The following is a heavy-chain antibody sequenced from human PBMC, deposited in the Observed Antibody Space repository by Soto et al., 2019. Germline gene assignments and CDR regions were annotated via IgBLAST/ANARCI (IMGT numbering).Heavy chain of an antibody. D-gene: IGHD4-4*01. Sequence: SSETLSLTCAVYGGSFSGYYWSWIRQPPGKGLEWIGEINHSGSTNYNPSLKSRVTISVDTSKNQFSLKLSSVTAADTAVYYCARGFYSNYFDYWGQGTLVTVSS. CDR3: ARGFYSNYFDY. CDR1: GGSFSGYY. V-gene: IGHV4-34*01. J-gene: IGHJ4*02. CDR2: INHSGST.